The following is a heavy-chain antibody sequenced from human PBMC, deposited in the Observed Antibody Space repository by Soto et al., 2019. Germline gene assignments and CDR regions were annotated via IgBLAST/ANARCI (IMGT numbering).Heavy chain of an antibody. CDR1: GGSIYTYY. Sequence: PSETLSLTCNVSGGSIYTYYWNWIRQSPGKGLEWIGYISDGGSTNYNPSLKSRVTISVDTSKNQFSLKLSSVTAADTAVYYCARDSGWPLYYGMDVWGQGTTVTVSS. V-gene: IGHV4-59*01. CDR3: ARDSGWPLYYGMDV. J-gene: IGHJ6*02. D-gene: IGHD6-19*01. CDR2: ISDGGST.